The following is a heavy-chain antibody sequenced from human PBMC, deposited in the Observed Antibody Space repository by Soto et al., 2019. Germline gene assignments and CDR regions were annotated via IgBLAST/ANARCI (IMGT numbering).Heavy chain of an antibody. Sequence: ASVKVSCKASGYTLASYYMHWVRQAPGQGLEWMGIINPSGGSTSYAQKFQGRVTMTRDTSTSTVYMELYSLRSEDTAVYYCARGPRYSGTYLSYFDYWGQGTLVTVS. D-gene: IGHD1-26*01. J-gene: IGHJ4*02. CDR1: GYTLASYY. CDR2: INPSGGST. V-gene: IGHV1-46*01. CDR3: ARGPRYSGTYLSYFDY.